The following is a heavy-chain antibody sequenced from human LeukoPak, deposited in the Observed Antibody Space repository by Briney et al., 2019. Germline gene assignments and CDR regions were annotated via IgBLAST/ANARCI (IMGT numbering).Heavy chain of an antibody. Sequence: GGSLRLSCAASGFTFSSYGMHWVRQAPGKGLEWVAVIWYDGSNKYYADSVKGRFTISRDNSKNTLYLQMNSLRAEDTAVYYCARDILVFYYYDSGGQGGMDVWGQGTTVTVSS. D-gene: IGHD3-22*01. J-gene: IGHJ6*02. V-gene: IGHV3-33*01. CDR1: GFTFSSYG. CDR2: IWYDGSNK. CDR3: ARDILVFYYYDSGGQGGMDV.